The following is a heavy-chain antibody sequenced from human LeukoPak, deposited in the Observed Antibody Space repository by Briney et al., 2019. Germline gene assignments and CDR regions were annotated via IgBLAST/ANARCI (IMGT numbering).Heavy chain of an antibody. V-gene: IGHV4-39*01. CDR1: GASISSTTYH. Sequence: SETLSLTCTVSGASISSTTYHWGWIRQPPGKGLEWVGSIAYSGTTYYNPSPKSRVTISVDTSNNQFSLKLNSVTAADTPMYSDTPAQVDYNGRWYRSFGVTWFDPWGQGTLVTVSS. D-gene: IGHD6-13*01. CDR2: IAYSGTT. J-gene: IGHJ5*02. CDR3: TPAQVDYNGRWYRSFGVTWFDP.